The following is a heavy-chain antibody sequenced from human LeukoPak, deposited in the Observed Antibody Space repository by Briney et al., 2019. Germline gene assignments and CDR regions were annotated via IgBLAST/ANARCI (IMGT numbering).Heavy chain of an antibody. CDR3: ARQADDSSSSLVYFDY. V-gene: IGHV4-59*08. CDR1: GGSISSHY. Sequence: SETLSLTCAVSGGSISSHYWSWIRQPPAKGLGWIGFIYYSGTTKYNPSLKSRVTISADTSKNQFSLKLSSVTAADTAVYYCARQADDSSSSLVYFDYWGQGTLVTVSS. CDR2: IYYSGTT. J-gene: IGHJ4*02. D-gene: IGHD6-6*01.